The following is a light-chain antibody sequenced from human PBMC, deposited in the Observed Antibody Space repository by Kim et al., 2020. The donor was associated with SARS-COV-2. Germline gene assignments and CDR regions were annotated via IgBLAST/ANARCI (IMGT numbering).Light chain of an antibody. CDR3: LVWDNGVRV. V-gene: IGLV3-1*01. Sequence: SYELTQPPSVSVSPGQTASISCSGYNLENKYTSWYQQKPGQSPVLVIYADTERPSGIPWRFSVSRSGSTATLTITGTQVVDEADYYCLVWDNGVRVFGGGTQLTVL. CDR2: ADT. J-gene: IGLJ3*02. CDR1: NLENKY.